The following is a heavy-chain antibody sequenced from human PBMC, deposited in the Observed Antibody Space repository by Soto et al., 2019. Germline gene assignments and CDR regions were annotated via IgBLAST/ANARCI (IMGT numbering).Heavy chain of an antibody. CDR2: ISASGGLN. D-gene: IGHD1-26*01. CDR3: AREVGAPSGWLDP. V-gene: IGHV3-23*01. J-gene: IGHJ5*02. CDR1: GFTFTNYA. Sequence: EVQLSESGGDLRQPGGSLRLSCAASGFTFTNYAMTWVRQTPGKGLEGVSGISASGGLNYYADSVRGRFTVSRDNSKNILYLQMDNLRDEDTALYYCAREVGAPSGWLDPWGQGTQVTVSS.